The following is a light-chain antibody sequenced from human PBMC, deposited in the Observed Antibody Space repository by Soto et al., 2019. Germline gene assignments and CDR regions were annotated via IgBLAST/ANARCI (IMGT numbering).Light chain of an antibody. CDR2: VAS. Sequence: DIQLTPSPSSLPASVGDRVTITCRASQSIVTYLNWYLQKPGKAPNLLIYVASSLQSEVPSRFSGSGSGTDFTLTITSLQPEDFATYYCQQSYGTPITFGQGTRLEIK. V-gene: IGKV1-39*01. J-gene: IGKJ5*01. CDR3: QQSYGTPIT. CDR1: QSIVTY.